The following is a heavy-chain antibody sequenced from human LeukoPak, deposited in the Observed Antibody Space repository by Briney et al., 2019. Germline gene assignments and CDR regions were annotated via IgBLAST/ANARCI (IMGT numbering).Heavy chain of an antibody. V-gene: IGHV3-23*01. CDR3: AKRVPYSSSSVYFDY. J-gene: IGHJ4*02. CDR1: GFTFSSYG. D-gene: IGHD6-6*01. CDR2: ISDDGRST. Sequence: GGSLRLSCAASGFTFSSYGMSWVRQAPGKGLEWVSAISDDGRSTYYADSVKGRFTISRDNSKNTLYLQMNSLRAEDTAVYYCAKRVPYSSSSVYFDYWDWGTVVTVSS.